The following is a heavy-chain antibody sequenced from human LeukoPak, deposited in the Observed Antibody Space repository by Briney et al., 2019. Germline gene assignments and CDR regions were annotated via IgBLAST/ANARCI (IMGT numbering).Heavy chain of an antibody. J-gene: IGHJ6*02. D-gene: IGHD2-15*01. CDR3: ARAGYCSGGSCYLRYYHYYGMDV. CDR2: IYYSGST. V-gene: IGHV4-59*01. Sequence: SETLSLTCTVSGGSISSYYWSWIRQPPGKGLEWIGYIYYSGSTNYNPSLKSRVTISVDTSKNQFSLKLSSVTAADTAVYYCARAGYCSGGSCYLRYYHYYGMDVWGQGTTVTVSS. CDR1: GGSISSYY.